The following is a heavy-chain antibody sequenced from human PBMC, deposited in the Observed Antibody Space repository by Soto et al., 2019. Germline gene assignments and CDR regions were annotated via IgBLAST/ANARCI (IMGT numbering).Heavy chain of an antibody. J-gene: IGHJ3*02. V-gene: IGHV3-11*01. CDR2: ISSTGSII. D-gene: IGHD1-1*01. CDR1: GFSFTGYY. CDR3: AIGNYFAFDI. Sequence: QVQLVESGGGLAKPGGSLRLSCAASGFSFTGYYMTWIRQSPRKGLEWVSFISSTGSIIYYADSVKGRLTISRDNADNSLYLQMSSLRAEDTAVYYCAIGNYFAFDIWGQGTMVTVSS.